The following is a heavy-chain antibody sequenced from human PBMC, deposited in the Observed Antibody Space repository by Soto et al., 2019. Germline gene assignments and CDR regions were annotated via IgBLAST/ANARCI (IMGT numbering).Heavy chain of an antibody. J-gene: IGHJ3*02. D-gene: IGHD3-16*01. CDR2: ISWNSGSI. Sequence: EVQLVESGGGLVQPGSSLRLSCAASGFTFDDYAMHWVRQAPGKGLEWVSGISWNSGSIGYADSVKGLFTISSDNAKNSLYLRMNSLRAEDTALYYCAKSIMMTFGGVTDAFDIWGQGTMVTVSS. CDR1: GFTFDDYA. V-gene: IGHV3-9*01. CDR3: AKSIMMTFGGVTDAFDI.